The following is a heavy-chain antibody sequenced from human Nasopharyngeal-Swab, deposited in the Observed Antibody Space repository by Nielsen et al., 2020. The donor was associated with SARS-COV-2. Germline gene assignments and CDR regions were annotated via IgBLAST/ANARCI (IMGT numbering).Heavy chain of an antibody. D-gene: IGHD6-13*01. V-gene: IGHV3-53*01. Sequence: GESLKISCEVSGFSVSYNYMSWVRQAPGKGLEWVAVIYSRGETHYTDSVRGRFTISRVNSKNMVNLQLNSLRAEDTAVYYCARMDFIASRDYWGQGTLVTVSS. J-gene: IGHJ4*02. CDR1: GFSVSYNY. CDR3: ARMDFIASRDY. CDR2: IYSRGET.